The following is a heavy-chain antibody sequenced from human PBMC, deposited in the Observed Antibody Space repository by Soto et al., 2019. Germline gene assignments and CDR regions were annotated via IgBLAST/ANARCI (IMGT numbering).Heavy chain of an antibody. CDR3: VEGWTDF. J-gene: IGHJ4*02. V-gene: IGHV3-15*01. CDR2: IKSTKDGGAI. CDR1: GFMFSSAW. D-gene: IGHD3-3*01. Sequence: EVQVVESGGDLVEPGGSLRLSCVTSGFMFSSAWMSWVRQAPGKGLEWVARIKSTKDGGAIDYAAPVNGRFSISRDDSKSTVYLQMNSLRAEDTALYYCVEGWTDFWGQGTLVTVSS.